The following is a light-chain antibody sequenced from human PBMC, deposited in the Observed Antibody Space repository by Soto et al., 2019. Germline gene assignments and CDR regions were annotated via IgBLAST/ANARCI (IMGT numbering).Light chain of an antibody. V-gene: IGKV1-33*01. CDR2: DAS. J-gene: IGKJ4*01. CDR1: QSISNY. CDR3: QQYDNLPLT. Sequence: DIQMTQSPSSLSASVGDRFTITWRASQSISNYLNWYQQKPGKAPKLLIYDASNLETGVPSRFSGSGSGTDFTFTISSLQPEDIATYYCQQYDNLPLTFGGGTKVDIK.